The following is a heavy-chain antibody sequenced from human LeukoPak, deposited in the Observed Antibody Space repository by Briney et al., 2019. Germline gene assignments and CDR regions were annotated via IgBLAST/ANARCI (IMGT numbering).Heavy chain of an antibody. J-gene: IGHJ3*02. D-gene: IGHD3-9*01. CDR2: IYYSGST. CDR3: ARPLWYYDILTGYYPGAFDI. Sequence: PSETLSLTCTVSGGSISSYYWSWIRQPPGKGLEWIGYIYYSGSTNYNPSLKSRVTISVDTSKNQFSLKLSSVTAADTAVYYCARPLWYYDILTGYYPGAFDIWGRGTMVTVSS. V-gene: IGHV4-59*01. CDR1: GGSISSYY.